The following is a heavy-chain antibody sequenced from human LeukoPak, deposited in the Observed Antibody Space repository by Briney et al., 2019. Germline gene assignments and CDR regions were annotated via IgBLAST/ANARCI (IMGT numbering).Heavy chain of an antibody. CDR3: AKGGPTPYYYYYGMDV. V-gene: IGHV3-23*01. J-gene: IGHJ6*02. Sequence: GGSLRLSCAASGFTFSSYAMSWVRQAPGKGLEWVSAICGSGGSTYYADSVKGRFTISRDNSKNTLYLQMNSLRAEDTAVYYCAKGGPTPYYYYYGMDVWGQGTTVTVSS. CDR2: ICGSGGST. CDR1: GFTFSSYA.